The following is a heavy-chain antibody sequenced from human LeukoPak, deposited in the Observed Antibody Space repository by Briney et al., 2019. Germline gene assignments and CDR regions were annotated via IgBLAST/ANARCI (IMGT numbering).Heavy chain of an antibody. J-gene: IGHJ5*02. CDR3: ARHDNWNYDNWFDP. V-gene: IGHV6-1*01. Sequence: SQTLSLTCAISGDSVSSNSAAWNWIRQSPSRGLEWLGRTYYRSKWYNDYAVSVKSRITINPDTSKNQFSLKLSSVTAADTAVYYCARHDNWNYDNWFDPWGQGTLVTVSS. D-gene: IGHD1-7*01. CDR1: GDSVSSNSAA. CDR2: TYYRSKWYN.